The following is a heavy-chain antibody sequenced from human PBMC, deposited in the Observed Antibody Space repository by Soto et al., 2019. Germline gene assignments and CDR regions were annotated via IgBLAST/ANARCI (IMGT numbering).Heavy chain of an antibody. CDR3: ATSFRYFDN. CDR1: GFTPTTTP. CDR2: ISGTASRT. V-gene: IGHV3-23*01. D-gene: IGHD3-9*01. Sequence: GSLXXSCPGSGFTPTTTPLSWFRQPPGKGLEWVTTISGTASRTYYVDSVKGRFFISRDNSKNTVTLQMNNLTLDDTAVYYCATSFRYFDNWGQGTRVTVSS. J-gene: IGHJ4*02.